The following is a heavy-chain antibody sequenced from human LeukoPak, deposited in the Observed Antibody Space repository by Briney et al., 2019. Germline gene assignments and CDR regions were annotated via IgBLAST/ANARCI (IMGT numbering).Heavy chain of an antibody. CDR1: GGSISSGSYY. J-gene: IGHJ6*04. D-gene: IGHD3-16*01. CDR2: INTSGST. CDR3: ARDYGDV. Sequence: SETLSLTCTVSGGSISSGSYYWSWIRQPAGKGLEWIGRINTSGSTNNNPSLKSRVTISVDTSKNQFSLNLSSVTAADTAVYYCARDYGDVWGKGTTVTVSS. V-gene: IGHV4-61*02.